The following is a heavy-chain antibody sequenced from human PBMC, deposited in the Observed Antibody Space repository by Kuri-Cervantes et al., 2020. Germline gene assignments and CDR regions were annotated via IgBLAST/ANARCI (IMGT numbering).Heavy chain of an antibody. Sequence: SETLSLTCTVSGGSISSSSYYWGWIRQPPGKGLEWIGSIYYSGGTYYNPSLKSRVTISVDTSKNQFSLKLSSVTAADTAVYYCARHQTGTAFDYWGQGTLVTVSS. CDR2: IYYSGGT. D-gene: IGHD1-7*01. J-gene: IGHJ4*02. CDR3: ARHQTGTAFDY. CDR1: GGSISSSSYY. V-gene: IGHV4-39*01.